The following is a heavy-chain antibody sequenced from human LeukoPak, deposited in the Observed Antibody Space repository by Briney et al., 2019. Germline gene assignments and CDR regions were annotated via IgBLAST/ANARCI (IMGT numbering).Heavy chain of an antibody. CDR1: GYTFTGYY. Sequence: GASVKVSCKASGYTFTGYYMHWVRQAPGQGLEWMGRINPNSGGTNYAQKFQGRVTMTSDTSISTAYMELSRLRSDDTAVYYCARDYDYGDLDAFDIWGQGTMVTVSS. CDR2: INPNSGGT. V-gene: IGHV1-2*06. J-gene: IGHJ3*02. CDR3: ARDYDYGDLDAFDI. D-gene: IGHD4-17*01.